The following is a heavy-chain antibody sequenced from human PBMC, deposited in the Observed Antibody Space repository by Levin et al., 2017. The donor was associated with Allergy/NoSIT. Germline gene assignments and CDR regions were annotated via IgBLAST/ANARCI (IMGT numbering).Heavy chain of an antibody. CDR3: ARGKYQLRRAPLYDFDS. CDR1: GFTFADYS. J-gene: IGHJ4*02. Sequence: GESLKISCTASGFTFADYSMSWFRQAPGKGLEWVGFIRSKVYGGTTEYAASVKGRFTISRDDSKTIAYLQMNSLKTEDTAVYYCARGKYQLRRAPLYDFDSGGQGTLVTVSS. D-gene: IGHD2-2*01. V-gene: IGHV3-49*03. CDR2: IRSKVYGGTT.